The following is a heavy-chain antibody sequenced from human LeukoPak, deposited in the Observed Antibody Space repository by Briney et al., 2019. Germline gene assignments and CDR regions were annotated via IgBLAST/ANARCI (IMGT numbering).Heavy chain of an antibody. V-gene: IGHV3-21*01. Sequence: GGSLRLSCAASGFNFSSYSMNWVRQAPGKGLEWVSSISSSSSYIYYADSVKGRFTISRDNAKNSLYLQMNSLRAEDTAVYYCARDPTYGGTLRPFDYWGQGNLGTGSS. CDR3: ARDPTYGGTLRPFDY. D-gene: IGHD4-23*01. CDR1: GFNFSSYS. J-gene: IGHJ4*02. CDR2: ISSSSSYI.